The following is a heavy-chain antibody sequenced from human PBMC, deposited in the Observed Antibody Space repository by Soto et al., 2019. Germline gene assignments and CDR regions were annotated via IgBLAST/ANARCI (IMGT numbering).Heavy chain of an antibody. Sequence: TLSLTCTFSVGSISIGGYDWSWIRQHPGKGLEWIGSIYYSGSTYYNPSLKSRVTISVDTSKHHFPLQLSSVAAEATAVYYCASAHGDPLAGWFDPWGQGTLVTVSS. D-gene: IGHD4-17*01. J-gene: IGHJ5*02. CDR2: IYYSGST. V-gene: IGHV4-31*03. CDR3: ASAHGDPLAGWFDP. CDR1: VGSISIGGYD.